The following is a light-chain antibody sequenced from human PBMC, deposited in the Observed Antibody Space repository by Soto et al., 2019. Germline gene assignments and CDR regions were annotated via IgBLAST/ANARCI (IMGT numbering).Light chain of an antibody. V-gene: IGKV1-5*01. CDR3: QQYKAYWT. J-gene: IGKJ1*01. CDR1: QTISSW. Sequence: DIQMTQSPSTLSGSVGDRVTITFRASQTISSWLAWYQQKPGKGPQLLIYDASTLERGVPSRFSGSGSGTEFTLTISSLQPDDFATYYCQQYKAYWTFGQGTKVDIK. CDR2: DAS.